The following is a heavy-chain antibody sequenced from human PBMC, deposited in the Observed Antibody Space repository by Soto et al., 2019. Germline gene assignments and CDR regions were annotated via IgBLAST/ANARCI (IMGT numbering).Heavy chain of an antibody. CDR1: GGSISSSNW. Sequence: QVQLQESGPGLVKPSGTLSLTCAVSGGSISSSNWWSWVRQPPGKGLEWIGEIYHSENTNYTPSLKSRVTISVDKSKSQFSLKLSSVTAAYTAVYYCARLYYDFWSGYSVGGWFDPWGQGTLVTVSS. CDR3: ARLYYDFWSGYSVGGWFDP. D-gene: IGHD3-3*01. V-gene: IGHV4-4*02. J-gene: IGHJ5*02. CDR2: IYHSENT.